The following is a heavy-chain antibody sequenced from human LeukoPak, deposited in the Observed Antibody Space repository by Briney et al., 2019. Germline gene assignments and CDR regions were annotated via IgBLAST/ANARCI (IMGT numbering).Heavy chain of an antibody. J-gene: IGHJ4*02. Sequence: KPSETLSLTCTVSGGSISSYYWSWIRQPPGKGLEWIGYIYYSGCTNYNPSLKSRVTISVDTSKNQFSLKLSSVTAADTAVYYCARADYGDYNDYYFDYWGQGTLVTVSS. CDR2: IYYSGCT. CDR3: ARADYGDYNDYYFDY. D-gene: IGHD4-17*01. CDR1: GGSISSYY. V-gene: IGHV4-59*01.